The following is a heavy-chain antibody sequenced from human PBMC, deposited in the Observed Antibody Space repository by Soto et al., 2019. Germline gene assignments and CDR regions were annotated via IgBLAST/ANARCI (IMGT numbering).Heavy chain of an antibody. Sequence: QVQLVQSGAELKRPGASVKVSCKASGYTLTNNDINWVRQSTGQGLEWMGWMNPYSGNTGYAQKFQGRVTMTRDNSITTAYMELSSLRSEDTAVYYCVRAPLDYYSADYFDNWGQGTLVTVSS. J-gene: IGHJ4*02. V-gene: IGHV1-8*01. CDR1: GYTLTNND. D-gene: IGHD2-21*01. CDR3: VRAPLDYYSADYFDN. CDR2: MNPYSGNT.